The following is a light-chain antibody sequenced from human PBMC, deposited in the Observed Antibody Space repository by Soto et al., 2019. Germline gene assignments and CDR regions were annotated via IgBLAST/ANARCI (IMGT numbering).Light chain of an antibody. Sequence: QSVLTQPPSVSGAPWQRVTISCTGSSSNIGAGYDVHWYQQLPGTAPKLLIYGNSNRPSGVPDRFSGSKSGTSVSLAITGLQAEDEADYYCQSYDSSLSGVVFGGGTKVTVL. CDR2: GNS. V-gene: IGLV1-40*01. CDR3: QSYDSSLSGVV. CDR1: SSNIGAGYD. J-gene: IGLJ2*01.